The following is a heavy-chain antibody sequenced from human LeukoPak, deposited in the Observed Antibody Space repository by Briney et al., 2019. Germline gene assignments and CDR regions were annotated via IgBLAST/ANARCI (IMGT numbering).Heavy chain of an antibody. D-gene: IGHD2-2*01. CDR2: ISGSGGST. CDR1: GFTFSSYA. Sequence: RGGSLRLSCAASGFTFSSYAMSWVRQAPGKGLEWVSAISGSGGSTYYADSVKGRFTISRDNSKNTLYLQMNSLRAEDTAVYYCAKGPGSSTSCPLFDPWGQGTLVTVSS. J-gene: IGHJ5*02. CDR3: AKGPGSSTSCPLFDP. V-gene: IGHV3-23*01.